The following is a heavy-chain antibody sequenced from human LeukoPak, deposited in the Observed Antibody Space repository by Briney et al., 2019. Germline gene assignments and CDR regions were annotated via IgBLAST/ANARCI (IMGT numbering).Heavy chain of an antibody. J-gene: IGHJ4*02. CDR3: ARDPGGDLGAYYFDY. CDR2: INAGNGNT. V-gene: IGHV1-3*01. D-gene: IGHD2-21*02. CDR1: GYTFTSYA. Sequence: ASVKASCKASGYTFTSYAMHWVRQAPGQRLEWMGWINAGNGNTKYSQKFQGRVTITRDTSASTAYMELSSLRSEDTAVYYCARDPGGDLGAYYFDYWGQGTLVTVSS.